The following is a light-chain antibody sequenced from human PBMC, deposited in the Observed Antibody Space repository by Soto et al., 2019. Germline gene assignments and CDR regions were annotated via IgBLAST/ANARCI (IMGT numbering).Light chain of an antibody. CDR2: EGS. CDR1: SSDVGSHNL. Sequence: QSALTQPASVSGSPGQSITISCTGTSSDVGSHNLVSWYQQHPGKAPKLMIYEGSKRPSGVSNRFSGSKSGNTASLTISGLQAEDEADYYCCSYAGSSSLVFRGGTKLTVL. CDR3: CSYAGSSSLV. J-gene: IGLJ3*02. V-gene: IGLV2-23*01.